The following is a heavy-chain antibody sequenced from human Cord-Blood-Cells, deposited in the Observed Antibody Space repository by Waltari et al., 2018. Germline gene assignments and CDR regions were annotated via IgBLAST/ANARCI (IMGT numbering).Heavy chain of an antibody. CDR3: ANLKNGLTGDWYFDL. CDR2: ISGNGGST. CDR1: GFTFSSYA. Sequence: EVQLLASGGGLVSPGGSLRLSCAASGFTFSSYAMSWVRQAPGKGLEWVSAISGNGGSTYYADSVKGRFTISRDNSKNTLYLQMNSLRAEDTAVYYCANLKNGLTGDWYFDLWGRGTLVTVSS. D-gene: IGHD7-27*01. V-gene: IGHV3-23*01. J-gene: IGHJ2*01.